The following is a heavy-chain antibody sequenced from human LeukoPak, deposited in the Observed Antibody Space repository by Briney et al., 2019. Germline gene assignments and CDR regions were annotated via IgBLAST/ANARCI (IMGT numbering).Heavy chain of an antibody. CDR2: IYYTGST. D-gene: IGHD3-10*01. Sequence: PSETLSLTCTVSGGSIISTDDYWGWIRQPPGKGPEWIGSIYYTGSTYHNPSLKSRVTISVDKSKNQFSLKLSSVTAADTAVYYCARAKDYYGSGSYYKWGQGTLVTVSS. J-gene: IGHJ4*02. V-gene: IGHV4-39*07. CDR3: ARAKDYYGSGSYYK. CDR1: GGSIISTDDY.